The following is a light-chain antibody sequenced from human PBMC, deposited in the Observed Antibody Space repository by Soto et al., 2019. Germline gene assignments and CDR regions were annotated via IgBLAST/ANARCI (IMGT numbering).Light chain of an antibody. J-gene: IGKJ4*01. V-gene: IGKV3D-15*01. CDR3: QQYNQWPPLT. Sequence: EIVMTQSPVTLSVSPGEGATLSCRASQSVTTRVAWYQQKPGQAPRLLIYGASTRATGIPARFSGSGSGTEFNLTITSVQSEDFAVYYCQQYNQWPPLTFGGGTKVEAK. CDR1: QSVTTR. CDR2: GAS.